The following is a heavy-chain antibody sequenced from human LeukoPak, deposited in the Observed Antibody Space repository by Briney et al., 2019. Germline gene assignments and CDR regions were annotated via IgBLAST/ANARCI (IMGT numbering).Heavy chain of an antibody. CDR2: LNTDGSST. J-gene: IGHJ5*02. CDR3: ARGYYDSNDSNRSNWFDP. CDR1: GLTFSSHW. D-gene: IGHD3-22*01. V-gene: IGHV3-74*01. Sequence: TGGSLRLSCAASGLTFSSHWMHWVRQAPGKGLVWVSRLNTDGSSTVYADSVKGRFTISRDNAKNTLYLQMNSLRAEDTAVYYCARGYYDSNDSNRSNWFDPWGQGTLVTVSS.